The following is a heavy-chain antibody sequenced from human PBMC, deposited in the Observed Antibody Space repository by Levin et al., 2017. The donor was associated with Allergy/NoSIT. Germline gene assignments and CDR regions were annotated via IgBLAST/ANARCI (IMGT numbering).Heavy chain of an antibody. J-gene: IGHJ6*02. CDR2: IKSKTDGGTT. CDR1: GFTFSNAW. V-gene: IGHV3-15*01. Sequence: SCAASGFTFSNAWMSWVRQAPGKGLEWVGRIKSKTDGGTTDYAAPVKGRFTISRDDSKNTLYLQMNSLKTEDTAVYYCTTDETTVAGPYYYGMDVWGQGTTVTVSS. CDR3: TTDETTVAGPYYYGMDV. D-gene: IGHD6-19*01.